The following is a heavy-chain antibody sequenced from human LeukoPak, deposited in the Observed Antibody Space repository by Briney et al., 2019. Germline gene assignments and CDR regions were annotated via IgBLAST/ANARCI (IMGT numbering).Heavy chain of an antibody. V-gene: IGHV3-21*04. D-gene: IGHD3-10*01. Sequence: PGGSLRLSCAASGFTFSSYSMNWVRQAPGKGLEWVSSISSSSYIYYADSVKGRFTISRDNAKNSLYLQMNSLRAEDTALYYCAKEAQRFGELFSYYYYYGMDVWGQGTTVTVSS. J-gene: IGHJ6*02. CDR1: GFTFSSYS. CDR3: AKEAQRFGELFSYYYYYGMDV. CDR2: ISSSSYI.